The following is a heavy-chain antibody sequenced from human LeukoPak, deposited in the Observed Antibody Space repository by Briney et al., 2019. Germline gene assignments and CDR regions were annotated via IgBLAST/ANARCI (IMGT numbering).Heavy chain of an antibody. J-gene: IGHJ6*03. V-gene: IGHV3-11*01. CDR1: GFTFIDYY. CDR3: ARVKQSITMVRGVIGAYYYYMDV. CDR2: ISSSGSTI. Sequence: GGSLRLSCAASGFTFIDYYMSWIRQAPGKGLEWVSYISSSGSTIYYADSVKGRFTISRDNAKNSLYLQMNSLRAEDTAVYYCARVKQSITMVRGVIGAYYYYMDVWGKGTTVTVSS. D-gene: IGHD3-10*01.